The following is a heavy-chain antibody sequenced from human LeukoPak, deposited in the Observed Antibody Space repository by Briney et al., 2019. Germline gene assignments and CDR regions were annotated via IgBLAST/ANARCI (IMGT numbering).Heavy chain of an antibody. Sequence: ASVKVSCKASGYIFTIYAVHWVRQAPGQRLEWMGWINAGNGNTKYSQKFQGRVTIGRDASASTVYMELSSLQSEDTAVYYCARVGSSGWHFDYWGQGTLVTVSS. CDR3: ARVGSSGWHFDY. V-gene: IGHV1-3*01. CDR2: INAGNGNT. J-gene: IGHJ4*02. D-gene: IGHD6-19*01. CDR1: GYIFTIYA.